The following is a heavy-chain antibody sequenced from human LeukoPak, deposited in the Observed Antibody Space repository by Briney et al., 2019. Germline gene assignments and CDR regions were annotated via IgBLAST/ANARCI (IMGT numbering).Heavy chain of an antibody. CDR2: INHSGST. V-gene: IGHV4-38-2*01. D-gene: IGHD3-16*01. CDR1: GYSISSGYY. J-gene: IGHJ4*02. Sequence: SETLSLTCAVSGYSISSGYYWGWIRQTPGKGLEWIGEINHSGSTNYNPSLKSRLTISVDTSKNQFSLKLNSLTAADTAVYYCASFRWGVGFEYWGQGTLVTVSS. CDR3: ASFRWGVGFEY.